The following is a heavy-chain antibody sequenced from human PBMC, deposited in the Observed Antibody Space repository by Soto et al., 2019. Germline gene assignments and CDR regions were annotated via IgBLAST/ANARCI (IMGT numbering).Heavy chain of an antibody. V-gene: IGHV3-30-3*01. Sequence: QVPVVESGGGVVQPGRSLRLSCAASGFTFSTYAIHWVRQAPGKGLEWVAVISNDGSTKYYAGSVKGRFTVSRDNSKNTLFLQMNSLGPEDTAVYYCARGRSLYTVVTLIDSWGQGTLVTVSS. D-gene: IGHD2-21*02. CDR3: ARGRSLYTVVTLIDS. CDR2: ISNDGSTK. CDR1: GFTFSTYA. J-gene: IGHJ4*02.